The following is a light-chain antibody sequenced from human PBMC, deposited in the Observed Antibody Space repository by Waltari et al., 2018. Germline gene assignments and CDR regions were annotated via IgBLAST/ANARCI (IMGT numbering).Light chain of an antibody. Sequence: EIVLTQSPGTLSLFPGQGVTPSCRASQKVDDNFVAWYQQKPGQSPRLLIYVASNRAIGIADRFSGSGSGTDFTLTISSLEPEDFAVYFCQQTSSWPLTFGGGTKVEIK. CDR3: QQTSSWPLT. V-gene: IGKV3-11*01. CDR2: VAS. J-gene: IGKJ4*01. CDR1: QKVDDN.